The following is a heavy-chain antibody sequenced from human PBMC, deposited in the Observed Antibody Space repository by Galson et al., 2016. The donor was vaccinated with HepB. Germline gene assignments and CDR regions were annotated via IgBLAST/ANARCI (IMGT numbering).Heavy chain of an antibody. CDR2: IVVDSVNT. CDR3: ATDTY. J-gene: IGHJ4*02. V-gene: IGHV1-58*01. Sequence: SVKVSCKASGFTFTTSPVQWVRQARGQRLEWMGWIVVDSVNTKYAQTFQERVTITRDMSTNTVYLELSSLRSEDTAMYYCATDTYWGQGTLLAVSS. CDR1: GFTFTTSP.